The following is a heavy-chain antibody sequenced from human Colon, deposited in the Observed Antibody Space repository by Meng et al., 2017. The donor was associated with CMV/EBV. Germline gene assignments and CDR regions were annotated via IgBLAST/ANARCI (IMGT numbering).Heavy chain of an antibody. Sequence: YGVAWVRQAPGRGLELMGWISDHNGNTNYARKFQGRVTVTTDTSTGTVYMELGSLRSDDTAVYYCARDLTGYCSSSTCYIGWFDAWGQGTLVTVSS. D-gene: IGHD2-2*01. V-gene: IGHV1-18*01. CDR2: ISDHNGNT. CDR3: ARDLTGYCSSSTCYIGWFDA. J-gene: IGHJ5*02. CDR1: YG.